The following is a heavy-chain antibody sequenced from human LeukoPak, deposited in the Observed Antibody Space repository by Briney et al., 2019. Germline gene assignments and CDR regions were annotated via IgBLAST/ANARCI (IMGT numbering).Heavy chain of an antibody. CDR1: GFTFSSFG. Sequence: GGSLRLSCAASGFTFSSFGMHWVRQAPGKGLEWVAFIQYDGTHKYYVDSVKGRFTISRDNSKNTLYLQMNSLRAEDTAVYYCAKYDIVANRPGYWGQGTLVTVSS. CDR3: AKYDIVANRPGY. J-gene: IGHJ4*02. V-gene: IGHV3-30*02. D-gene: IGHD5-12*01. CDR2: IQYDGTHK.